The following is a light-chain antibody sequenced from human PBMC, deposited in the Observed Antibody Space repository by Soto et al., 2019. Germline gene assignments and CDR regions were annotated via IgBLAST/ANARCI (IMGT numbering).Light chain of an antibody. J-gene: IGKJ3*01. V-gene: IGKV3-20*01. Sequence: EIVLTQSPGTLSLSPGERATLSCRASQSVSSSYLAWYQQKPGQAPRLLIYGASSRATGIPDRFRGSGSGKDFTLTISRLQPEDFAVYYCQQYGSSPLFTFGPGTKVDIK. CDR3: QQYGSSPLFT. CDR2: GAS. CDR1: QSVSSSY.